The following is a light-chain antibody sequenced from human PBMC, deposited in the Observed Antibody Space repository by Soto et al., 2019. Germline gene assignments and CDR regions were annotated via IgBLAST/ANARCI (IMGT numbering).Light chain of an antibody. CDR1: SSDVGAYNY. CDR3: SSYAGSSNVV. J-gene: IGLJ2*01. CDR2: EVT. V-gene: IGLV2-8*01. Sequence: QSALTQPPSASGSPGQSVTISCTGTSSDVGAYNYVSWYQQHPGKAPKLMIYEVTKRPSGVPDRFSGSKSGNTASLTVSGLQAEDDADYYCSSYAGSSNVVFGGGTKLTVL.